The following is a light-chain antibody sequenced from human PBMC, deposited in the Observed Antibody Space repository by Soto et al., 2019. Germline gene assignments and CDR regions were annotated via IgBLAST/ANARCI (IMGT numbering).Light chain of an antibody. V-gene: IGKV1-39*01. CDR2: AAS. J-gene: IGKJ5*01. CDR3: QQSDNLPIT. CDR1: QSISFY. Sequence: DIQMTHSPSTLSASVGDRVTITCRASQSISFYLNWYQQKPGNAPKVLIYAASTLQIGVPSRFSGSGSGTDFTLTITCLQSEDFATYYCQQSDNLPITFAEGTRLEIK.